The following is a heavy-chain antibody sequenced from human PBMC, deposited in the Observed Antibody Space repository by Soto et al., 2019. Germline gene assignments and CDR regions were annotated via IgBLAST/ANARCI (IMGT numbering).Heavy chain of an antibody. CDR3: ARGGRIGYYYYGMDV. Sequence: QVQLVQSGAEVKKPGSSVKVSCKDSGCTFSSYAISWVRQAPGQGLEWMGGIIPIFGTANYAQKYQGRVTITEDKSTSTAYMELSSLRSEDTAVYYCARGGRIGYYYYGMDVWGQGTTVTVAS. CDR1: GCTFSSYA. D-gene: IGHD2-15*01. J-gene: IGHJ6*02. V-gene: IGHV1-69*06. CDR2: IIPIFGTA.